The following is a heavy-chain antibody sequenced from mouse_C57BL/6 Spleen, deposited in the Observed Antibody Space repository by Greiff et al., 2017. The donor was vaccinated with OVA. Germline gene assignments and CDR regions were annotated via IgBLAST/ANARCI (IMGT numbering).Heavy chain of an antibody. CDR2: IYPGNSAT. CDR1: GYTFTSYW. CDR3: TRSDYGSSPDY. Sequence: EVKLVESGTVLARPGASVKMSCKTSGYTFTSYWMHWVKPRPGQGLEWLGAIYPGNSATSYNQKFKGKAKLTAVTSASTAYMELSSLTNEDSAVYYCTRSDYGSSPDYWGQGTTLTVSS. J-gene: IGHJ2*01. V-gene: IGHV1-5*01. D-gene: IGHD1-1*01.